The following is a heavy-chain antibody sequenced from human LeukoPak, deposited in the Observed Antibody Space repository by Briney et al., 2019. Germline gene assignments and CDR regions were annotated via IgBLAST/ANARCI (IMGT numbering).Heavy chain of an antibody. CDR1: GYTFTSYA. CDR3: ARTYYYVSSGYYFDY. Sequence: AAVKLTCKASGYTFTSYANSRMRLAPGQGLELMGVIIPIFDTGNYAQKFQGRLTITADKSKSTAYMELNILRSKDTAVYYCARTYYYVSSGYYFDYWGQGTLVTVSS. V-gene: IGHV1-69*06. CDR2: IIPIFDTG. J-gene: IGHJ4*02. D-gene: IGHD3-22*01.